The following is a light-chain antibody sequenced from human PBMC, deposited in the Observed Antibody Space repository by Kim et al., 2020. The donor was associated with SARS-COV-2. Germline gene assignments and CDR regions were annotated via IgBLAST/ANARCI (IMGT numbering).Light chain of an antibody. J-gene: IGLJ1*01. CDR2: DVF. CDR1: SSDVGGYNY. V-gene: IGLV2-14*03. CDR3: TSYRSSGYV. Sequence: QSALTQPASVSGSPGQSITISCTGTSSDVGGYNYVSWYQQYPGKAPKLMIYDVFKRPSGVSNCFSGSKSGNTASLTISGLQAEDEADYYCTSYRSSGYVFGTGTKVTVL.